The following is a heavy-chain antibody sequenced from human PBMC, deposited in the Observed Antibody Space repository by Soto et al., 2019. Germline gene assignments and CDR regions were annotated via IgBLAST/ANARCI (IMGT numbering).Heavy chain of an antibody. D-gene: IGHD3-10*01. CDR3: ANDGEDYYGSGSYWSY. Sequence: GGSLRLSCAASGFTFSSYGMHWVRQAPGKGLEWVAVISYDGSNKYYADSVKGRFTISRDNSKNTLYLQMNSLRAEDTAVYYCANDGEDYYGSGSYWSYWGQGTRVTVSS. CDR2: ISYDGSNK. V-gene: IGHV3-30*18. J-gene: IGHJ4*02. CDR1: GFTFSSYG.